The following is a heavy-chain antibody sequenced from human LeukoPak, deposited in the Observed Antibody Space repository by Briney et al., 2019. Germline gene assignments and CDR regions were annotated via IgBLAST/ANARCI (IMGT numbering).Heavy chain of an antibody. J-gene: IGHJ5*02. CDR2: IYYSGST. D-gene: IGHD2-15*01. Sequence: PSETLSLTCTVSGGSISSYYWSWIRQPPGKGLEWIGHIYYSGSTNYNPSLKSRVTISVDTSKNQFSLKLSSVTAADTAVYYCARAYCRGGSCYGLNWFDPWGQGTLVTVSS. CDR3: ARAYCRGGSCYGLNWFDP. V-gene: IGHV4-59*01. CDR1: GGSISSYY.